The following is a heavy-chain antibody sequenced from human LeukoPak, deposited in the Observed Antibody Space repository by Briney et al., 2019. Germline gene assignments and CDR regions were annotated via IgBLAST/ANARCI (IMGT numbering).Heavy chain of an antibody. V-gene: IGHV3-23*01. D-gene: IGHD3-3*01. Sequence: PGGSLRLSCAASGFTFSSYAMSWVRQAPGKGLEWVSAISGSGGSTYYADSVKGRFTISRDTSNNTLFLQMNSLRAEDTALYYCARRLSLRFDAFAVWGPGTVVTVSS. CDR1: GFTFSSYA. J-gene: IGHJ3*01. CDR3: ARRLSLRFDAFAV. CDR2: ISGSGGST.